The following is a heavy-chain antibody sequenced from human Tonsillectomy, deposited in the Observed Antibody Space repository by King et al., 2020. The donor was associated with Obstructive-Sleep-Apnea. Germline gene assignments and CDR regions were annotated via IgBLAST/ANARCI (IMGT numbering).Heavy chain of an antibody. V-gene: IGHV3-48*04. Sequence: VQLVESGGGLVQPGGSLRLSCAASGFTFSSYSMNWVRQAPGKGLEWVSYISSSSSTIYYADSVKGRFTISRDNAKNSLYLQMNSLRAEDTAVYYCASSGDILTGYYFDYWGQGTLVTVSS. D-gene: IGHD3-9*01. J-gene: IGHJ4*02. CDR2: ISSSSSTI. CDR1: GFTFSSYS. CDR3: ASSGDILTGYYFDY.